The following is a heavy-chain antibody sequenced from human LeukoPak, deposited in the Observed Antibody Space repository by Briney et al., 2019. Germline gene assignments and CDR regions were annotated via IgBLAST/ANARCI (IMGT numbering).Heavy chain of an antibody. D-gene: IGHD3-10*01. CDR2: ISSSGSTI. CDR3: ASIPGYYGSGY. CDR1: GFTFSSYE. V-gene: IGHV3-48*03. Sequence: GGSLRLSCAASGFTFSSYEMNWVRQAPGKGLEWVSYISSSGSTIYYADSVKGRFTISRDNAKNSLYLQMNSLRAEDTAVYYCASIPGYYGSGYWGQGTLVTVSP. J-gene: IGHJ4*02.